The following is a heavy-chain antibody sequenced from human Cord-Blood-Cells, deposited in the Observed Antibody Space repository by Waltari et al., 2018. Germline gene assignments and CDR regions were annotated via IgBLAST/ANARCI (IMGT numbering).Heavy chain of an antibody. V-gene: IGHV4-39*01. Sequence: QLQLQESGPGLVQPSENLSLTCTVAGGSIRSSSYYWGRIRQPPGKGLEWIVSIYYNWSTYYNPSLKSRVTISVDTSNNQFSLKLSSVTAADTAVYYCATYDFWSGYDAFDIWGQGTMVTVSS. J-gene: IGHJ3*02. D-gene: IGHD3-3*01. CDR2: IYYNWST. CDR1: GGSIRSSSYY. CDR3: ATYDFWSGYDAFDI.